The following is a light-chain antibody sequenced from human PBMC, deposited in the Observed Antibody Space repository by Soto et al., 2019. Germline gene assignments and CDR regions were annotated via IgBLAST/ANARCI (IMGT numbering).Light chain of an antibody. V-gene: IGLV2-14*01. J-gene: IGLJ1*01. Sequence: QSVLAQPASVSGSPGQSITISCTGTSSDVGRYNYVSWFHQHPGKAPKLMIYDVSNWPSGVSDRFSGSKSGNTASLTISGLQAEDEADYYCSSFTSSSTFVFGTGTKLTVL. CDR3: SSFTSSSTFV. CDR1: SSDVGRYNY. CDR2: DVS.